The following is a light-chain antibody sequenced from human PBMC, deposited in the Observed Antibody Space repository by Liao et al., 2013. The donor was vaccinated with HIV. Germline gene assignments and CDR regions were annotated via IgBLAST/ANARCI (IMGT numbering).Light chain of an antibody. CDR1: NIGDKG. CDR3: QSADSSATCPV. V-gene: IGLV3-25*03. J-gene: IGLJ3*02. Sequence: YVLTQPPSLSVAPGKTARITCGGDNIGDKGVHWYQQKPGQAPVLLIYKDSERPSGIPERFSGSSSGTTVTLTISGVQAEDEADYYCQSADSSATCPVFGGGTKLTVL. CDR2: KDS.